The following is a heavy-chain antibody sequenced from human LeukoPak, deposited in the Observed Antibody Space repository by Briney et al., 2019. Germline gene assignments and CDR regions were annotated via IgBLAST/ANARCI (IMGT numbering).Heavy chain of an antibody. D-gene: IGHD4-23*01. CDR3: ARHPRWFVFQH. J-gene: IGHJ1*01. V-gene: IGHV4-39*01. CDR1: GGSIRSSYYY. Sequence: SETLSLTCTVSGGSIRSSYYYWGWIRQPPGKGLEWIGSIYDSGSTYYNPSLKSRVTISVDTSKNQFSLKLSSVTAADTAVYYCARHPRWFVFQHWGQGTLVTVSS. CDR2: IYDSGST.